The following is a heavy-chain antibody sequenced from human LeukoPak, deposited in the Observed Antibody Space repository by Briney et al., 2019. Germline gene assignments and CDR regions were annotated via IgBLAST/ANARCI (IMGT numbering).Heavy chain of an antibody. CDR2: ISDSGDRT. V-gene: IGHV3-23*01. CDR3: AKDARRSSGWYLSDH. Sequence: GGSLRLSYAASGFAFSRRDMGWVRQAPGKGLEWVSAISDSGDRTYYVDSVKGRFTISRDNSKNTLYLQMNSLRADDTAVYYCAKDARRSSGWYLSDHWGQGILVTVSS. D-gene: IGHD6-19*01. CDR1: GFAFSRRD. J-gene: IGHJ4*02.